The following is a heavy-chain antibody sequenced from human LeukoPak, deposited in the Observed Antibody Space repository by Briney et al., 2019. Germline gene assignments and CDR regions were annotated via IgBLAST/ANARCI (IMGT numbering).Heavy chain of an antibody. CDR1: GGTFSSYA. V-gene: IGHV1-69*13. Sequence: ASVKVSCKASGGTFSSYAISWVRQAPGQGLEWMGGIIPIFGTANYAQKFQGRVTITADESTSTAYMELSSLRSEDTAVYYCARASDDFGDYSYFDYWGQGTLVTVSS. CDR3: ARASDDFGDYSYFDY. J-gene: IGHJ4*02. D-gene: IGHD4-17*01. CDR2: IIPIFGTA.